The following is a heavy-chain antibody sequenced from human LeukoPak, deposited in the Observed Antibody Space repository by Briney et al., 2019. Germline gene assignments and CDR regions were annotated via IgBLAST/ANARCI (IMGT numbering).Heavy chain of an antibody. J-gene: IGHJ4*02. D-gene: IGHD1-1*01. CDR1: GFTISDYS. V-gene: IGHV3-48*04. Sequence: GGSLTLSCAASGFTISDYSMNWVRQAPGKGLEWISYICLSSSRTKYADSVKNRFTISGDNAKNSLYLQMNSLRVEDTAVYSCERDHNYALDNCGPGRLVTVSS. CDR2: ICLSSSRT. CDR3: ERDHNYALDN.